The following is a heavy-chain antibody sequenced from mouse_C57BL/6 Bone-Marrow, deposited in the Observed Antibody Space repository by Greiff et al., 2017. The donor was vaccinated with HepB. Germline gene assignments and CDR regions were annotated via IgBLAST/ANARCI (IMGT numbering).Heavy chain of an antibody. V-gene: IGHV1-15*01. Sequence: VQLQQPGAELVRPGASVTLSCKASGYTFTDYEMHWVKQTPVHGLEWIGAIDPETGGTAYNQKFKGKAILTADKSSSTAYMELRSLTSEDSAVYYCTRFYYDYWGQGTTLTVSS. CDR2: IDPETGGT. J-gene: IGHJ2*01. CDR3: TRFYYDY. CDR1: GYTFTDYE.